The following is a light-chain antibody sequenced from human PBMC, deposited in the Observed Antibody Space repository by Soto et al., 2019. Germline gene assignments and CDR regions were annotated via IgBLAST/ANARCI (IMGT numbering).Light chain of an antibody. CDR2: GAS. CDR3: QQYGSSLTWT. J-gene: IGKJ1*01. CDR1: QSVSSSY. Sequence: EIGLTQSPGTLSLSPGERATLSCRARQSVSSSYLAWYQQKPGQAPRLLIYGASSRATGIPDRFSGSGSGTDFTLTISRLEPEDFAVYYCQQYGSSLTWTFGQGTKVEIK. V-gene: IGKV3-20*01.